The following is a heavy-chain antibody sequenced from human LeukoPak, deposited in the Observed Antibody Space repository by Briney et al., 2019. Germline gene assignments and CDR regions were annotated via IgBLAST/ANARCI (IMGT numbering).Heavy chain of an antibody. CDR1: GYTFTSYG. Sequence: GASVKVSCKASGYTFTSYGISWVRQAPGQGLEWMGWISAYNGNTNYAQKLQGRVTMTTDTSTSTAYMELRSLRSDDTAVYYCARAPYYYDSSGYYYPAQPPPPPFDYWGQGTLVTVSS. V-gene: IGHV1-18*01. J-gene: IGHJ4*02. CDR2: ISAYNGNT. CDR3: ARAPYYYDSSGYYYPAQPPPPPFDY. D-gene: IGHD3-22*01.